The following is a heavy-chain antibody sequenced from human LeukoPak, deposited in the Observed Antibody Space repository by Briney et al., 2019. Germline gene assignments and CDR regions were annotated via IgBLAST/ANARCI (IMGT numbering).Heavy chain of an antibody. CDR3: ARAISASTVYYFDY. D-gene: IGHD4-17*01. Sequence: SETLSLTCSVSRASIRSDYWNWIRQPPGKGLESIGYISYSGSTNYNPSLKKRVTISLDASKNQVSLTLCSVTAADTAAYYCARAISASTVYYFDYWGQGILVTVSS. V-gene: IGHV4-59*01. J-gene: IGHJ4*02. CDR1: RASIRSDY. CDR2: ISYSGST.